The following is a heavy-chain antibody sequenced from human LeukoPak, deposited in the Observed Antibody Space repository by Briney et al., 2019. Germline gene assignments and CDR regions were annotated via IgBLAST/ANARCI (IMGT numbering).Heavy chain of an antibody. CDR1: GFTVSTNY. D-gene: IGHD3-10*01. Sequence: SGGSLRLSCTASGFTVSTNYMSWIRQPPGKGLEWIGYIYYSGSTNYNPSLKSRVTISVDTSKNQFSLKLSSVTAADTAVYYCARVNSLLWFGEFPYYFDYWGQGTLVTVSS. CDR2: IYYSGST. CDR3: ARVNSLLWFGEFPYYFDY. J-gene: IGHJ4*02. V-gene: IGHV4-59*02.